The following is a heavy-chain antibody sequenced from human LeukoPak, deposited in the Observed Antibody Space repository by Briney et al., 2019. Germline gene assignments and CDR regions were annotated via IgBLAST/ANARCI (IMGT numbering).Heavy chain of an antibody. CDR1: GFTFSSYA. J-gene: IGHJ4*02. Sequence: GGSLRLSCAASGFTFSSYAMHWVRQAPGKGLEWVADVSYDGSNKHYADSVKGRFTISRDNSKNTLYLQMNSLRAEDTAVYYCARVRVVVVFDYWGQGTLVTVSS. CDR3: ARVRVVVVFDY. V-gene: IGHV3-30*04. CDR2: VSYDGSNK. D-gene: IGHD3-22*01.